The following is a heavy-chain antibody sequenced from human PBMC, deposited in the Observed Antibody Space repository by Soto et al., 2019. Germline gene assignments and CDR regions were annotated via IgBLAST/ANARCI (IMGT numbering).Heavy chain of an antibody. J-gene: IGHJ2*01. Sequence: QVQLVESGGGVVQPGRSLRLSCATSGFTFSSYGMHWVRQGPGKGLEWVAVIWYDGTNKYYADSVNGRFTISRDDSKNTLYLKMNRLRAEDTAVYYCARGPMTTVTTWGDWYFDLWGRGTLVTVSS. CDR2: IWYDGTNK. D-gene: IGHD4-17*01. CDR3: ARGPMTTVTTWGDWYFDL. V-gene: IGHV3-33*01. CDR1: GFTFSSYG.